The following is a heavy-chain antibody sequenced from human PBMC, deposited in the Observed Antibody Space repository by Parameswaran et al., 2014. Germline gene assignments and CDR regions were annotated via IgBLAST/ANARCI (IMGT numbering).Heavy chain of an antibody. J-gene: IGHJ4*02. D-gene: IGHD6-19*01. CDR2: IYYSGSA. Sequence: PGKGPEWIGSIYYSGSAYYNSSLKSRVTISVDTSKNQFSLKLSSVTAADTAVYYCARQAGGPVIAVAGIPYYFDFWGQGTLVTVSS. V-gene: IGHV4-39*01. CDR3: ARQAGGPVIAVAGIPYYFDF.